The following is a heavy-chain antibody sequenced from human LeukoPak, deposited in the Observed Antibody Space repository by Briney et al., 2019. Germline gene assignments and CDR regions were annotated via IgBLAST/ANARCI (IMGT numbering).Heavy chain of an antibody. Sequence: SQTLSLTCAISGDSVSSNSAVWNWIRQSPSRGLEWLGRTYYRSTWYHDYAESVKSRITINPDTSKNHFSLQLNSVTPEDTAVYYCARERPPEYCSSTNCYRNYFDHWGQGTLVTVSA. J-gene: IGHJ4*02. CDR3: ARERPPEYCSSTNCYRNYFDH. CDR2: TYYRSTWYH. CDR1: GDSVSSNSAV. D-gene: IGHD2-2*01. V-gene: IGHV6-1*01.